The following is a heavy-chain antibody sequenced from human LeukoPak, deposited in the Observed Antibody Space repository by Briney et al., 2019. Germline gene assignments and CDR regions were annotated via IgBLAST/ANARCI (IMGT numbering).Heavy chain of an antibody. V-gene: IGHV3-15*01. CDR1: GFTFSNAW. CDR2: IKSKTDGGTT. D-gene: IGHD6-19*01. CDR3: TTEYSSGWYYFDY. Sequence: PGGSLRLSCAASGFTFSNAWMSWVRQAPGKGLEWVGRIKSKTDGGTTDYAAPVKGRFTISRDDSKNTLYLQMNSLKTEDTAVYYCTTEYSSGWYYFDYWGQGTLVTVSP. J-gene: IGHJ4*02.